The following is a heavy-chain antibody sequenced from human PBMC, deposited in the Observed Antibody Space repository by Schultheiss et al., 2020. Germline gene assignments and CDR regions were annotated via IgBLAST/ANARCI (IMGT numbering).Heavy chain of an antibody. D-gene: IGHD3-22*01. CDR3: SRFGYYETYYYYGMDV. J-gene: IGHJ6*02. Sequence: GGSLRLSCAASGFTFSSYWMSWVRQAPGKGLEWVANIKQDGSEKYYVDSVKGRFTISRDNAKNSLYLQMNSLRAEDTAVYYCSRFGYYETYYYYGMDVWGQGNTGTVSS. CDR1: GFTFSSYW. CDR2: IKQDGSEK. V-gene: IGHV3-7*01.